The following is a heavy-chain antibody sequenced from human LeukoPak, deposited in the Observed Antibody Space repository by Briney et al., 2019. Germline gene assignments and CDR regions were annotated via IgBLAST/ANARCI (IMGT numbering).Heavy chain of an antibody. J-gene: IGHJ4*02. CDR1: GFTFSSYS. Sequence: PGGSLRLSCAASGFTFSSYSMNWVRQAPGEGLEWVSYISTGSRTIYYADSVKGRFTISRDNAKNSLYLQMNSLRAEDTAVYYCARAVRGSYSSEVDCWGQGTLVTVSS. V-gene: IGHV3-48*04. CDR3: ARAVRGSYSSEVDC. CDR2: ISTGSRTI. D-gene: IGHD1-26*01.